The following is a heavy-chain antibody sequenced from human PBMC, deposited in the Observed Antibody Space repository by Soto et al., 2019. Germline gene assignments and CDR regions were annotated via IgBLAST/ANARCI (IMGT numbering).Heavy chain of an antibody. Sequence: EVQLLESGGGSVQPGGSLRLSCTTSGFTFSSYAMSWVRQAPGKGLEWVSAISGRGGSTNYADSAEGRFTISRDNSKNTLYLQMSSLRAEDTAVYYCAEAGGIAVPVCHLDYWGQGALVTFAS. CDR3: AEAGGIAVPVCHLDY. V-gene: IGHV3-23*01. CDR2: ISGRGGST. CDR1: GFTFSSYA. D-gene: IGHD6-19*01. J-gene: IGHJ4*02.